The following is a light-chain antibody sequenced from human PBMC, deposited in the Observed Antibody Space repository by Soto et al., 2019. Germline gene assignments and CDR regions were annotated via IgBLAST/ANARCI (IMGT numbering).Light chain of an antibody. V-gene: IGKV3-15*01. J-gene: IGKJ4*02. CDR3: QQYNNWPPLT. Sequence: EIVMTQSPATLSVSPGERATLSCRASQSVSSNLAWYQHKPGQDPRLLIYGASTRATGIPARFSGSGSGTEFTLTSSSLQSEDFAAYYWQQYNNWPPLTFGGGTKVEIK. CDR1: QSVSSN. CDR2: GAS.